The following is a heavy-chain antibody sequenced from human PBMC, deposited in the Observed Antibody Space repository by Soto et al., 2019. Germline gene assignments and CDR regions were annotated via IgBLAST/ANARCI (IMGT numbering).Heavy chain of an antibody. V-gene: IGHV3-33*01. Sequence: GGSLRLSCEASGFVFRTFRMHWVRRAPGKGLEWLATIRFDGSTARYAESVRGRFKISRDNSMNTLYLQLDRLRVEDTAVYYCVRDRPITESLTGYFDTWGQGTPVTVSS. CDR3: VRDRPITESLTGYFDT. CDR1: GFVFRTFR. CDR2: IRFDGSTA. J-gene: IGHJ4*02. D-gene: IGHD3-9*01.